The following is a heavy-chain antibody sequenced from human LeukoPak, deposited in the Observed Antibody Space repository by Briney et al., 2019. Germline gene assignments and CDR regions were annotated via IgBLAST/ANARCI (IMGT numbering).Heavy chain of an antibody. J-gene: IGHJ4*02. D-gene: IGHD6-13*01. V-gene: IGHV3-23*01. CDR2: LSGSGGST. Sequence: SGGSLRLSCAASGFTFSNYAMSWVRQAPGKGLEWVSSLSGSGGSTYHADSVKGRFTISRDNSKNALYLQMNSLRAEDTAVYYCAKVDSGIVATGSPYFDYWGQGTLVTVPS. CDR1: GFTFSNYA. CDR3: AKVDSGIVATGSPYFDY.